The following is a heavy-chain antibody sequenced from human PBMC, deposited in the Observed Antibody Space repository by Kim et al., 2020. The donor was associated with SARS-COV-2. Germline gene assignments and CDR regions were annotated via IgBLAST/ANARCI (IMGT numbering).Heavy chain of an antibody. Sequence: SVKGRFTISRDNSKTTLYLQMGRLRAEDMAVYYCARGRGSELLWFGELDYWGQGTLVTVSS. CDR3: ARGRGSELLWFGELDY. D-gene: IGHD3-10*01. V-gene: IGHV3-64*01. J-gene: IGHJ4*02.